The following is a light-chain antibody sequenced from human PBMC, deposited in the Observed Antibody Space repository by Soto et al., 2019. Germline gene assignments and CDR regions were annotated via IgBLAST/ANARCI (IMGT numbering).Light chain of an antibody. J-gene: IGKJ5*01. V-gene: IGKV1-12*01. CDR1: QPVHTW. CDR2: AAS. CDR3: QQASSFTIT. Sequence: DIQMTQSPSSVSASVGERVTITCRASQPVHTWLAWYQQKPGKAPELLIYAASNLQSGAPSRFSGSGSGTHFTLTISSLQPEDSATYCCQQASSFTITFGKGTRL.